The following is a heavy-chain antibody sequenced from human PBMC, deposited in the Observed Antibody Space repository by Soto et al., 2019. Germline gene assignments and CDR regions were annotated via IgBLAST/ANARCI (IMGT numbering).Heavy chain of an antibody. J-gene: IGHJ6*02. Sequence: QVQLQESGPGLVKALETLSLTCTVSGGSIDYYRWSWIRQPPGKGLEWIGDISDSGSTNYNLSLRRRVTILVDTSKNQFSLKLNSVTAADTAVYYCARDSTSWFPYYGIDVWGQGTTVTVSS. CDR2: ISDSGST. CDR3: ARDSTSWFPYYGIDV. V-gene: IGHV4-59*01. CDR1: GGSIDYYR. D-gene: IGHD6-13*01.